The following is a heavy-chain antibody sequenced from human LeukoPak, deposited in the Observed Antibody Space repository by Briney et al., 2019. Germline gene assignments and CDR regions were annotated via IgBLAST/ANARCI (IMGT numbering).Heavy chain of an antibody. V-gene: IGHV3-48*03. J-gene: IGHJ3*02. D-gene: IGHD4-17*01. CDR3: ARGQTVWDAFGI. CDR1: GFSVSAHY. Sequence: PGGSLRLSCVASGFSVSAHYMHWVRRAPGKGLEWVSYISSSGSTIYYADSVKGRFTISRDNAKNSLYLQMNSLRAEDTAVYYCARGQTVWDAFGIWGQGTMVTVSS. CDR2: ISSSGSTI.